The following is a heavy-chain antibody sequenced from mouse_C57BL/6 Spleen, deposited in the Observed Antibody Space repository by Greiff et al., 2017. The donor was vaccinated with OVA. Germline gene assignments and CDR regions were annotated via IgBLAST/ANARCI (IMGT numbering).Heavy chain of an antibody. CDR1: GYTFTSYW. Sequence: QVQLQQPGAELVKPGASVKLSCKASGYTFTSYWMQWVKQRPGQGLELIGEIDPSDSYTTYNKKFKGKATLTVDTSSSTAYMQLSSLTSEDSAVYYCASSDYYGSSYAMDYWGQGTSVTVSS. V-gene: IGHV1-50*01. CDR3: ASSDYYGSSYAMDY. D-gene: IGHD1-1*01. J-gene: IGHJ4*01. CDR2: IDPSDSYT.